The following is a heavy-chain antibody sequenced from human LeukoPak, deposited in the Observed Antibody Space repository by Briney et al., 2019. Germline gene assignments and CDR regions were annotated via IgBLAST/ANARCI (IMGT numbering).Heavy chain of an antibody. Sequence: ASVKVSCKASGYTFTSYDINWVRQATGQGLEWMGWMNPTSGNTGYAQKFQGRGTMTRNTSISTAYMELSSLRSEDTAVYYCARGSKVVGATRYYYGMDVWGQGTTVTVSS. CDR2: MNPTSGNT. V-gene: IGHV1-8*01. D-gene: IGHD1-26*01. CDR1: GYTFTSYD. CDR3: ARGSKVVGATRYYYGMDV. J-gene: IGHJ6*02.